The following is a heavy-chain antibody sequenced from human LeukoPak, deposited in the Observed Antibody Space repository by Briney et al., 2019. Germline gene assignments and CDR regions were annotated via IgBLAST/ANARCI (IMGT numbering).Heavy chain of an antibody. CDR1: GYPISSGYY. V-gene: IGHV4-38-2*02. J-gene: IGHJ4*02. CDR3: ARSSGSLFDY. D-gene: IGHD1-26*01. CDR2: IYHSGST. Sequence: PSETLSLTCTVSGYPISSGYYWGWIRQPPGQGLEWIGSIYHSGSTYYNPSLKSRVTMSVDTSKNQFSLKLNSVTAADTAVYYCARSSGSLFDYWGQGTLVTVSS.